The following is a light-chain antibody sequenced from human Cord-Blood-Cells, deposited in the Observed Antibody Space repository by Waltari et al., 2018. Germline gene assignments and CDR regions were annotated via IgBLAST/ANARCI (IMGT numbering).Light chain of an antibody. Sequence: QSALTQPASVSGSPGQSITISCTGTSSDVGGYNHVSWYQQHPGNAPKLMIYDVSNRPPGVSNRLSGSKYGNTASLTTSGLQAEDEADYYCSSYTSSSTLVVFGGGTKLTVL. V-gene: IGLV2-14*01. CDR3: SSYTSSSTLVV. CDR1: SSDVGGYNH. J-gene: IGLJ2*01. CDR2: DVS.